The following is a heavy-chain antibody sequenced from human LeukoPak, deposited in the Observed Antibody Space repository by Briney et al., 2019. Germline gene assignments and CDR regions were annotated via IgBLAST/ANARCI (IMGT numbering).Heavy chain of an antibody. D-gene: IGHD3-16*02. Sequence: ASVKVSCKASGYTFTGYYMHWVRQAPGQGLEWMGWINPNSGGTNYAQKFQGWVTMTRDTSIITAYMELSRLRSDDTAVYYCARGPRFGGVIVPDFYYVMDVWGKGTTVTVSS. V-gene: IGHV1-2*04. J-gene: IGHJ6*04. CDR2: INPNSGGT. CDR1: GYTFTGYY. CDR3: ARGPRFGGVIVPDFYYVMDV.